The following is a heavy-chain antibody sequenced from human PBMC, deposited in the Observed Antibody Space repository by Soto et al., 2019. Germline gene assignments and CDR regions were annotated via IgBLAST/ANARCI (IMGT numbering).Heavy chain of an antibody. CDR3: ARHHVRGRTIAGAAEF. Sequence: SETLSLTCAVYGGSLSGYYWSWIRQPPGKALEWIGEINYSGNTNYNPSLKSRVTISVDTSKNQLFLNRTSVTAADTAMYYCARHHVRGRTIAGAAEFWGQGTLVTVSS. D-gene: IGHD1-26*01. V-gene: IGHV4-34*01. J-gene: IGHJ4*02. CDR2: INYSGNT. CDR1: GGSLSGYY.